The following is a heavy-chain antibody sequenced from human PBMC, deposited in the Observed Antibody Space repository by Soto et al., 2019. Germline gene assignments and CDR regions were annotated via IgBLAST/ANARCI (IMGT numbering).Heavy chain of an antibody. CDR2: IYYSGST. CDR3: AARGYDDRGYYYAGRGMDV. V-gene: IGHV4-30-4*01. D-gene: IGHD3-22*01. CDR1: VGSINSGDYF. J-gene: IGHJ6*02. Sequence: QVALQESGPGLVKPSQTLSLTCTVSVGSINSGDYFWSWIRQPPGKGLEWIGYIYYSGSTDYNPSLKSRVTISVDTSKNQFSLRLTSVTAADTAVYYCAARGYDDRGYYYAGRGMDVWGRGTTVTVS.